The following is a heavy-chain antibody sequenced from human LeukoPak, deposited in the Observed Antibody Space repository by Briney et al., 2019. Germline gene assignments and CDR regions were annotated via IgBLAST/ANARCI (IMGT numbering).Heavy chain of an antibody. CDR1: GGTFSSYA. D-gene: IGHD5-24*01. V-gene: IGHV1-18*01. CDR3: AREERDGYNYFFY. Sequence: ASVKVSCKASGGTFSSYAISWVRQAPGQGLEWMGWISAYNGNTNYAQKLQGRVTMTTDTSTSTAYMELRSLRSDDTAVYYCAREERDGYNYFFYWGQGTLVTVSS. J-gene: IGHJ4*02. CDR2: ISAYNGNT.